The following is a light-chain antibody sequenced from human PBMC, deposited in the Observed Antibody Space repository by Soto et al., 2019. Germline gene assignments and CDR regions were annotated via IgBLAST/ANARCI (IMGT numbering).Light chain of an antibody. J-gene: IGLJ3*02. Sequence: QPVLTQPPSVSGAPGQRVTISCTGGSSNIGAGYDVHWYQQFPGTAPKLLIYDNNNRPSGVPDRFSGSKSATSASLAITGLQAEDEADYYCQSYDTSLRGWVFGGGTKLTVL. V-gene: IGLV1-40*01. CDR1: SSNIGAGYD. CDR2: DNN. CDR3: QSYDTSLRGWV.